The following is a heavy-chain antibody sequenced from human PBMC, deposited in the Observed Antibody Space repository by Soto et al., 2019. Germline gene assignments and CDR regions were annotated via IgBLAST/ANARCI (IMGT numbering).Heavy chain of an antibody. CDR3: ARGEYDVVVMAGTSRGNQPAYPAMDV. Sequence: QDHLVQSGAAVKKPASSVKISCRSTGGTFSTYAFSWVRQAPGQGLEWMGGIIPMFATPIYAQKYQGRVTNPADDSTSTAYMGGTSLRSNDTAWYFCARGEYDVVVMAGTSRGNQPAYPAMDVGGKGPSVTVSS. V-gene: IGHV1-69*12. CDR2: IIPMFATP. J-gene: IGHJ6*03. CDR1: GGTFSTYA. D-gene: IGHD2-15*01.